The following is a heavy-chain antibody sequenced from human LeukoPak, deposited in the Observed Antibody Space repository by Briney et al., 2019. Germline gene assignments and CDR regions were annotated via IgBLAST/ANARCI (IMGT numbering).Heavy chain of an antibody. J-gene: IGHJ3*02. Sequence: SETLSLTCTVSGGSISSYYWSWIRQPPGKGLEWIGYIYTSGSTNYNPSLKSRVTISVDTSKNQLSLKLSSVTAADTAVYYCARLTYDSSGYYSDAFDIWGQGTMVTVSS. V-gene: IGHV4-4*09. CDR2: IYTSGST. CDR1: GGSISSYY. CDR3: ARLTYDSSGYYSDAFDI. D-gene: IGHD3-22*01.